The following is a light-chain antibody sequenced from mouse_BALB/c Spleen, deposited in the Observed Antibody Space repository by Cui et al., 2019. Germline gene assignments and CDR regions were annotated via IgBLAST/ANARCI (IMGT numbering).Light chain of an antibody. Sequence: QIVLTQSAALMSASQGEKVTMTCSASLSVSYMYWYQQKPRSSPKPWIYLTSNLASGVPARFSGSGSGTSYSLTISSMEAEDAATYYCQQWSSNPLTFGAGTKLELK. CDR3: QQWSSNPLT. V-gene: IGKV4-68*01. CDR2: LTS. CDR1: LSVSY. J-gene: IGKJ5*01.